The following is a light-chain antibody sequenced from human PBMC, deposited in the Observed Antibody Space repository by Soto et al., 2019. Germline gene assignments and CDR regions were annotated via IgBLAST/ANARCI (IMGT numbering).Light chain of an antibody. CDR2: DAS. V-gene: IGKV3-20*01. CDR3: QLYGVSPKT. Sequence: EIVLTQSPGTLSLSPGERATLSCRASQTLTNTYLAWYRQKPGQAPRLLIFDASTRATGIPDRFSGSGSGTDFTLTISRLEPEDFAVYCCQLYGVSPKTFGQGTNVEVK. CDR1: QTLTNTY. J-gene: IGKJ1*01.